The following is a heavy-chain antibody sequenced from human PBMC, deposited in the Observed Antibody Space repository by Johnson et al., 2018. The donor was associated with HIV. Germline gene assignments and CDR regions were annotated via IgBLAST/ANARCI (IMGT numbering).Heavy chain of an antibody. CDR1: GFTFSDYY. Sequence: QVQLVESGGGVVQPGRSLRLSCAASGFTFSDYYMSWIRQAPGKGLEWVSYISTSGSSIYYADSVKGRFTISRDNAKKSLYLQMNSLRAEDTALYYCAKDIDSSSTADAFDILGQGTMVTVSS. CDR3: AKDIDSSSTADAFDI. V-gene: IGHV3-11*01. J-gene: IGHJ3*02. D-gene: IGHD6-6*01. CDR2: ISTSGSSI.